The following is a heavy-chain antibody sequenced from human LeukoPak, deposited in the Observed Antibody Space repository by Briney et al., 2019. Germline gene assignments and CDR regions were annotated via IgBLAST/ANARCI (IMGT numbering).Heavy chain of an antibody. J-gene: IGHJ4*02. V-gene: IGHV3-30*18. CDR2: ISYDGSNK. Sequence: GRSLRLSCAASGFTFSSYGMHWVRQAPGKGLEWVAVISYDGSNKYYADSVKGRFTISRDNPKNTLYLQMNSLRAEDTAVYYCAKDLVSRSSWYFAGDYWGQGTLVTVSS. CDR1: GFTFSSYG. D-gene: IGHD6-13*01. CDR3: AKDLVSRSSWYFAGDY.